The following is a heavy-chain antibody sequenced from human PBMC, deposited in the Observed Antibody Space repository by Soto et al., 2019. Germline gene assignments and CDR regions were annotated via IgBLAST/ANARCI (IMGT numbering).Heavy chain of an antibody. CDR3: ARERITMIVVVTNAFDI. V-gene: IGHV3-30-3*01. Sequence: GSMRLSCAASGVTFSSYAMHWVRQAPGKGLEWVAVISYDGSNKYYADSVKGRFTISRDNSKNTLYLQMNSLRAEDTAVYYCARERITMIVVVTNAFDIWGQGTMVTVSS. CDR1: GVTFSSYA. J-gene: IGHJ3*02. CDR2: ISYDGSNK. D-gene: IGHD3-22*01.